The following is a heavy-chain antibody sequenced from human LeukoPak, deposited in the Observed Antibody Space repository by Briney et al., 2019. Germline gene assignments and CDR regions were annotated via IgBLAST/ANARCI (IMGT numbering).Heavy chain of an antibody. CDR1: GGSITGYH. J-gene: IGHJ3*02. V-gene: IGHV4-4*08. CDR3: SRRNDFDI. Sequence: SETLSLTCTVSGGSITGYHWRWIRQPPGKGLEWIGYIYSSETTNYKPSLKSRVTISADTSKNQFSLKLTSVTAADTAIYYCSRRNDFDIWGQGTMVTVSS. CDR2: IYSSETT.